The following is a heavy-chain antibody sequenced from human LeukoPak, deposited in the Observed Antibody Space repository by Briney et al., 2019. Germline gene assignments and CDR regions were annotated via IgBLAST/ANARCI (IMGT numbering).Heavy chain of an antibody. CDR3: ARYCPYSYDRTGYYSSAY. Sequence: NTSETLSLTCTVSGGSISSGGYYWSWIRQLPGKGLELIGYIYYSWSTYYHPSLKRRLSISLDTSEKKFSLNLSSVTAADTAVYYCARYCPYSYDRTGYYSSAYWGQGTLVTVSS. J-gene: IGHJ4*02. CDR1: GGSISSGGYY. V-gene: IGHV4-31*03. CDR2: IYYSWST. D-gene: IGHD3-22*01.